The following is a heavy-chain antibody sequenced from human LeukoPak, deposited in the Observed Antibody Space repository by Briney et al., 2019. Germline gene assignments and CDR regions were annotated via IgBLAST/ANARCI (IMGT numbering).Heavy chain of an antibody. CDR2: ISGSGGST. CDR3: AKEYSGYDRYFDY. CDR1: GLTFSSYA. Sequence: HPGGSLRLSCAASGLTFSSYAMSWVRQAPGKGLEWVSAISGSGGSTYYADSVKGRFTISRDNSKNTLYPQMNSLRAEDTAVYYCAKEYSGYDRYFDYWGQGTLVTVSS. D-gene: IGHD5-12*01. V-gene: IGHV3-23*01. J-gene: IGHJ4*02.